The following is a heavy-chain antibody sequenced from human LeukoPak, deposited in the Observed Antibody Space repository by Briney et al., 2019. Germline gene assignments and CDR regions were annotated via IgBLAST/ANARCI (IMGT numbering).Heavy chain of an antibody. D-gene: IGHD1-1*01. J-gene: IGHJ4*02. CDR1: GYTFTSYG. CDR3: ARGMKGVRPTPAYY. Sequence: VASVKVSCKASGYTFTSYGISWVRQAPGQGLEWMGWISAYNGNTNYAQKLQGRVTMTTDTSTSTACMELRSLRSDDTAVYYCARGMKGVRPTPAYYWGQGTLVTVSS. V-gene: IGHV1-18*01. CDR2: ISAYNGNT.